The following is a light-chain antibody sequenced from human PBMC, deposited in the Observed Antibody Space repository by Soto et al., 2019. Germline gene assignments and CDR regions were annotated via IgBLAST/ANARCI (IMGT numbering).Light chain of an antibody. V-gene: IGKV1-12*01. J-gene: IGKJ4*01. CDR3: QQADTFPLT. CDR2: AAS. Sequence: DIQMTQSPSSVSASVGDRVTITCRASQGIRSWVAWYQQKPGKAPNLLIYAASSLQSGVPSRISGSGSGTEFTLTISSLHPEDFATYYCQQADTFPLTFGGGTKVEI. CDR1: QGIRSW.